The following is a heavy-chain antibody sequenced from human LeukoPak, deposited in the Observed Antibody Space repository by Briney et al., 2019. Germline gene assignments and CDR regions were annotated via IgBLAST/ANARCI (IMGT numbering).Heavy chain of an antibody. Sequence: PGGSLRLSCAASGFTFNSYAMSWVRQAPGKGLEWVSAISGSGGNTYYADSVKGRFTISRDNSKNTLYLQMNSLRVEDAAVYYCARAPVTSCRGAYCYPFDYWGQGTLVTVSS. CDR1: GFTFNSYA. D-gene: IGHD2-21*01. V-gene: IGHV3-23*01. CDR2: ISGSGGNT. J-gene: IGHJ4*02. CDR3: ARAPVTSCRGAYCYPFDY.